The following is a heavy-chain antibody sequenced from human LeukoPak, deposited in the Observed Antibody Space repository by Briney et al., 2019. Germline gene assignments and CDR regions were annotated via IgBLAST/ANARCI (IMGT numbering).Heavy chain of an antibody. CDR2: IEPNSGGT. D-gene: IGHD3-9*01. CDR1: GYTFTGYY. V-gene: IGHV1-2*02. J-gene: IGHJ3*02. CDR3: ARDNCKGILTGRTSGAFDI. Sequence: ASVKVSCKASGYTFTGYYMHWGRQAPGQGLEWVGWIEPNSGGTNYAQKFQGRVTMTRDTSISTAYMELSRLRSDDTAVYYCARDNCKGILTGRTSGAFDIWGQGTMVTVSS.